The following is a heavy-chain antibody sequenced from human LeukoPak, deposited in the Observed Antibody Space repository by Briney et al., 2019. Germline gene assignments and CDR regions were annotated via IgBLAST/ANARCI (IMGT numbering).Heavy chain of an antibody. CDR2: IIPIFGTA. D-gene: IGHD2-2*01. Sequence: GASVKVSCKASGGTFSSYAISWVRQAPGQGLEWMGGIIPIFGTANYAQKFQGRVTITADESTSTAYMELRSLRSDDTAVYYCARDPIVVVPAADYYYYGMDVWGKGTTVTVSS. V-gene: IGHV1-69*13. CDR3: ARDPIVVVPAADYYYYGMDV. CDR1: GGTFSSYA. J-gene: IGHJ6*04.